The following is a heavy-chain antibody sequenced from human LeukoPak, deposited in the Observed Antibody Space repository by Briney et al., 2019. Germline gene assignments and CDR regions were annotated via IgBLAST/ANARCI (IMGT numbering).Heavy chain of an antibody. J-gene: IGHJ4*02. CDR3: AFGSVAPFDY. V-gene: IGHV4-39*01. Sequence: PSETLSLTCTVSGGSISSSSYYWGWIRQPPGKGLEWIGSIYYSGSTYYNPSLKSRVTISVDTSKNQFSLKLSSVTAADTAVYYCAFGSVAPFDYWGQGTLVTVSS. D-gene: IGHD3-10*01. CDR2: IYYSGST. CDR1: GGSISSSSYY.